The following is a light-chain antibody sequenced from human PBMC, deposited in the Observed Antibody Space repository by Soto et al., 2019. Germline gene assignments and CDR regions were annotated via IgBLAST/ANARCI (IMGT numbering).Light chain of an antibody. J-gene: IGLJ2*01. V-gene: IGLV1-40*01. CDR2: GNS. Sequence: QSVLTQPPSVSGAPGQRVTISCTGSSSNIGAGYDVHWYQQLPGTAPKLLIYGNSNRPSGVPDRFSGSKSGTSASLAITGLPAEDEADYYHPSHDSSLGGSVVFGGGTKLTVL. CDR1: SSNIGAGYD. CDR3: PSHDSSLGGSVV.